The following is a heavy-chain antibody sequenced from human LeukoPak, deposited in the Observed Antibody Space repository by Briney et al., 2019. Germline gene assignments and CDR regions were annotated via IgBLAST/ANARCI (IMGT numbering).Heavy chain of an antibody. V-gene: IGHV1-46*01. Sequence: ASVTLSCTASGYTFTSYYMRWVRQAPGQGLEWVGVINPSGGSTSYAHKFQGRVTITRDRSTTTVYMELSSLSSEDTAVYYCDRGSYYYDSSGYYFDYWGQGTLVTVSS. D-gene: IGHD3-22*01. CDR1: GYTFTSYY. J-gene: IGHJ4*02. CDR2: INPSGGST. CDR3: DRGSYYYDSSGYYFDY.